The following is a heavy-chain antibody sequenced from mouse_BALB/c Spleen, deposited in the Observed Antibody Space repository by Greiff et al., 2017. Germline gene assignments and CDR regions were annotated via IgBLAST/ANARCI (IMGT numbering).Heavy chain of an antibody. CDR3: ALLLRLPY. V-gene: IGHV1-14*01. J-gene: IGHJ3*01. D-gene: IGHD1-2*01. CDR2: INPYNDGT. Sequence: VQLKESGPELVKPGASVKMSCKASGYTFTSYVMHWVKQKPGQGLEWIGYINPYNDGTMYNEKFKGKATLTSDKSSSTAYMQLSSLTSEDSAVYYCALLLRLPYWGQGTLVTVSA. CDR1: GYTFTSYV.